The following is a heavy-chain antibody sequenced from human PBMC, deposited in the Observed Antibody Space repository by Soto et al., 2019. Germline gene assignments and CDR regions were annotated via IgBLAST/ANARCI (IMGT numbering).Heavy chain of an antibody. CDR2: INPHSGDT. Sequence: QVQLVQSGAEVKNPGASVKVSRKTSGDTFTGYYMHWVRQAPGQGLEWMGWINPHSGDTDYAQTFQGRVTMTRDTSISTAYMELSRLRSNDTAFYYCARGYSTGWYSSVFFDYWGQGTLVTVSS. J-gene: IGHJ4*02. CDR3: ARGYSTGWYSSVFFDY. V-gene: IGHV1-2*02. D-gene: IGHD6-19*01. CDR1: GDTFTGYY.